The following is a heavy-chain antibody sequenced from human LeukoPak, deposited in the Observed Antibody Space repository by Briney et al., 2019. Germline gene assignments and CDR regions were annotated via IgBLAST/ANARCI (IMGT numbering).Heavy chain of an antibody. D-gene: IGHD2-21*01. J-gene: IGHJ4*01. Sequence: PGGSVRLSCAASGFTFSNAWMSWVRQAPGKGLEWVGRIRPETDGGTTDYAAPVKGRFTISRDHSKNTLYLQMDSLKIEDTAVYYCTILFAWYFDYWAHGNLFTVSS. CDR3: TILFAWYFDY. CDR1: GFTFSNAW. V-gene: IGHV3-15*01. CDR2: IRPETDGGTT.